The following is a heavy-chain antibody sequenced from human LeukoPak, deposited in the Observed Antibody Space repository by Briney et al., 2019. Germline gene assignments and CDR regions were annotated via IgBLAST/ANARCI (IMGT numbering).Heavy chain of an antibody. CDR2: IYYSGST. CDR1: GGSISSYY. V-gene: IGHV4-59*08. D-gene: IGHD4-17*01. CDR3: ARLKTYGAEDY. Sequence: SETLSLTCTVSGGSISSYYWSWIRQPPGKGLEWIGYIYYSGSTNYNPSLKSRVTISVDTSKNQFSLKLSSVTAADTAVYYCARLKTYGAEDYWGQGTLVTVSS. J-gene: IGHJ4*02.